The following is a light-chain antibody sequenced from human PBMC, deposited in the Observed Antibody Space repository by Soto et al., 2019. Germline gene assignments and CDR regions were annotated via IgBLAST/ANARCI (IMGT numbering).Light chain of an antibody. CDR1: SSDVGGYNY. CDR2: DVT. V-gene: IGLV2-8*01. Sequence: QSVLTQPPSASDSPGQSVTISCTGTSSDVGGYNYVSWYQQHPGKAPKLMIYDVTQRPSGVPDRFSGSKSGNTASLTVSGLQAEDEADYYCSSYAGTHVVFGTGTKVTV. J-gene: IGLJ1*01. CDR3: SSYAGTHVV.